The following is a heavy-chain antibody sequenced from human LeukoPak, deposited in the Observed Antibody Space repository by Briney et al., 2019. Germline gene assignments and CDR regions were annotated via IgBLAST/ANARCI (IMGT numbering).Heavy chain of an antibody. CDR2: IYYSGST. CDR3: ARASDPRYYYYGMDV. D-gene: IGHD6-6*01. V-gene: IGHV4-59*01. CDR1: GGSISRYY. J-gene: IGHJ6*02. Sequence: SETLSLTCTVSGGSISRYYWSWIRQPPGKGLEWIGYIYYSGSTNYNPSLKSRVTISVDTSKNQFSLKLSSVTAADTAVYYCARASDPRYYYYGMDVWGQGTTVTVSS.